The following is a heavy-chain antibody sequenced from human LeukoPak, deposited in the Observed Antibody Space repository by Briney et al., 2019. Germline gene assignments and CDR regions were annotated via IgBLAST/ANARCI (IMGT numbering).Heavy chain of an antibody. J-gene: IGHJ3*02. CDR1: GGSISSTYY. Sequence: SETLSLTCTVSGGSISSTYYWGWIRQPPGKGLEWIGNIYYAGSSYSNPSLQSRVTISVDTSKNQFSLRLSSVTAADTAVYYCGRPLGCFSPACPYDAFDIWGHGTMVTVSS. D-gene: IGHD1-26*01. CDR3: GRPLGCFSPACPYDAFDI. CDR2: IYYAGSS. V-gene: IGHV4-39*01.